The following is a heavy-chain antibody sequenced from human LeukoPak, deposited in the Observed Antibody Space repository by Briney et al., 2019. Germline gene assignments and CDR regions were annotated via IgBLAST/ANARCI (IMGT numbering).Heavy chain of an antibody. J-gene: IGHJ4*02. CDR2: SYSGGST. D-gene: IGHD5-24*01. CDR3: ARDSPPGEMATMGGY. Sequence: WGSLRLSCAASGFTVSSNYMSWVREAPAKGLECVSVSYSGGSTYYADSVKRRFTISRDNSNNTLYLQMNSLRAEDTAVYYCARDSPPGEMATMGGYWGQGTLVTVSS. V-gene: IGHV3-53*01. CDR1: GFTVSSNY.